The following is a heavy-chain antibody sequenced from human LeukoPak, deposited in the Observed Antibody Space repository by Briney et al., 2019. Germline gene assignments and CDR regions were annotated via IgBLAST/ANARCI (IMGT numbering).Heavy chain of an antibody. CDR2: ISYDGSNK. J-gene: IGHJ4*02. CDR1: GFTFSSYA. CDR3: ARQGSDSSGYYGDC. Sequence: GGSLRLSCAASGFTFSSYAMHWVRQAPGKGLEWVAFISYDGSNKYYADSVKGRLAISRDNSKNTLSLQVNSLRPEDTAIYYCARQGSDSSGYYGDCWGQGTLVTVSS. D-gene: IGHD3-22*01. V-gene: IGHV3-30*09.